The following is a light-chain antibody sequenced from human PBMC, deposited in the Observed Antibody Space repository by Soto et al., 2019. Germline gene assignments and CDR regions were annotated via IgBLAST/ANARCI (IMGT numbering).Light chain of an antibody. J-gene: IGKJ1*01. CDR2: GAS. V-gene: IGKV3-20*01. CDR3: QQYGTSPWT. CDR1: QSVSSTY. Sequence: EIVLTQSPGTLSLSPGERATLSCRASQSVSSTYLAWYQQKPGQDPRLVIYGASSRASGIPDRFSGSGSGTDFTLTISRLEPEDFAVYYCQQYGTSPWTFGQGTKVDIK.